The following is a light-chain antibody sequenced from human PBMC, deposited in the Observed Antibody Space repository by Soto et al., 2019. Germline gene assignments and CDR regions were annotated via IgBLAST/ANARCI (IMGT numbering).Light chain of an antibody. CDR3: QQYNSYPGT. CDR1: QSINTW. J-gene: IGKJ1*01. CDR2: DAS. Sequence: DIQLTQSPSILSASVGDRVTLTCRASQSINTWLAWYQQKPGKAPSLLIYDASSLESGVPSRFSGRGAGTEFTLIISSLQPEDCATYYCQQYNSYPGTFGQGTKV. V-gene: IGKV1-5*01.